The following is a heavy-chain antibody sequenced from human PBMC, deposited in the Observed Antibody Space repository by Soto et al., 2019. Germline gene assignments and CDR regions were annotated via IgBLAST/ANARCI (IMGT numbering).Heavy chain of an antibody. D-gene: IGHD2-15*01. Sequence: EVQLVESGGGLVKPGGSPRLSCAASGFTFSTYSMSWVRQAPGKGLEWVSSISSSSSYIYYADSVKGRFTISRDNVKNSLSLQMNSLRAEDTAVYYCARDGYCSGGSCYSDYWGQGTLVTVSS. J-gene: IGHJ4*02. V-gene: IGHV3-21*01. CDR2: ISSSSSYI. CDR3: ARDGYCSGGSCYSDY. CDR1: GFTFSTYS.